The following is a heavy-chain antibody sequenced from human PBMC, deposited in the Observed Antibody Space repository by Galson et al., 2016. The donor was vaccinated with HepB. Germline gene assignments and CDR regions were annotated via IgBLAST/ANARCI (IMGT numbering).Heavy chain of an antibody. V-gene: IGHV3-72*01. D-gene: IGHD6-19*01. J-gene: IGHJ4*02. CDR1: GFTFSDHY. CDR2: TRDKANSYTT. CDR3: ARVFRPSGWSFDY. Sequence: SLRLSCAASGFTFSDHYMDWVRQAPGKGLEWVGRTRDKANSYTTEYAASVKGRFTISRDDSKNSLYLQMNSLKTEDTAVYYCARVFRPSGWSFDYWGQGTLVTASS.